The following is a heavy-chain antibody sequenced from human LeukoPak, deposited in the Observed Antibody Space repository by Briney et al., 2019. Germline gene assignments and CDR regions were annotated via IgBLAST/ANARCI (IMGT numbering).Heavy chain of an antibody. CDR2: IYYSGST. CDR3: ARNQAVAANRGAFDI. D-gene: IGHD6-19*01. J-gene: IGHJ3*02. CDR1: GGSISSSSYY. Sequence: PSETLSLTCTVSGGSISSSSYYWGWIRQPPGKGLEWIGSIYYSGSTYYNPYNPSLTSRVTMSVDTSKNQFSLKLDSVTEKDTAMYYCARNQAVAANRGAFDIWGQGTMVTVSS. V-gene: IGHV4-39*07.